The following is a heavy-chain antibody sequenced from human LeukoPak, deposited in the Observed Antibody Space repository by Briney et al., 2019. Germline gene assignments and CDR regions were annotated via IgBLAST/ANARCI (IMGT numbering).Heavy chain of an antibody. CDR1: GFTFSSYA. D-gene: IGHD3-16*01. CDR3: ARLGAPYDKDEYR. CDR2: ISGSGGST. V-gene: IGHV3-23*01. Sequence: GGSLRLSCAASGFTFSSYAMSWVRQAPGNGLEWVSAISGSGGSTYYADSVKGRFTISRDNSKSTVSLQMNSLRVEYTAMYYCARLGAPYDKDEYRWGQGALVTVSS. J-gene: IGHJ5*02.